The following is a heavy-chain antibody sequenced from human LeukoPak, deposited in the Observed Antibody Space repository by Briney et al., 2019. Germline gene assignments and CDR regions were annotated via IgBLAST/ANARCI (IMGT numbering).Heavy chain of an antibody. Sequence: GGSLRLSCAASGFTFSSYCMHWVRQAPGKGLECVAVIGYDGSNKYYADSVNGRFTISRDNSTNPLYLKMNSLRAEDTAVYYCARDLSAWGPPSNYFDYWGQGTLVTASS. CDR2: IGYDGSNK. V-gene: IGHV3-33*01. J-gene: IGHJ4*02. CDR1: GFTFSSYC. CDR3: ARDLSAWGPPSNYFDY. D-gene: IGHD3-16*01.